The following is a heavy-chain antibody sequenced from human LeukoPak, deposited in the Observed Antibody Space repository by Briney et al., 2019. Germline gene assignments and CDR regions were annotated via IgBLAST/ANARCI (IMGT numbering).Heavy chain of an antibody. Sequence: ASVKVSCEAAGYTSTRPDINWVRQATGKGLEWLGWMNPSDQTGYAQNFQGRLTFTRDISRNTAYMELSSLTPDDTAVYFCARYTIANGFDMWGQGTMVTVSS. V-gene: IGHV1-8*01. D-gene: IGHD2-21*01. CDR1: GYTSTRPD. J-gene: IGHJ3*02. CDR3: ARYTIANGFDM. CDR2: MNPSDQT.